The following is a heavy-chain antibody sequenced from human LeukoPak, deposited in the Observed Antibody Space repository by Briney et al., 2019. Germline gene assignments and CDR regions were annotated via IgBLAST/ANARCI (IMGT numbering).Heavy chain of an antibody. J-gene: IGHJ5*02. V-gene: IGHV4-59*08. CDR2: IYYSGST. CDR3: ARVEYSYGSGWFDP. CDR1: GGSISSYY. D-gene: IGHD5-18*01. Sequence: PSETLSLTCTVSGGSISSYYWSWIRQPPGKGLEWIGYIYYSGSTNYNPSLKSRVTISVDTSKNQFSLKLSSVTAADTAVYYCARVEYSYGSGWFDPWGQGTLVTVSS.